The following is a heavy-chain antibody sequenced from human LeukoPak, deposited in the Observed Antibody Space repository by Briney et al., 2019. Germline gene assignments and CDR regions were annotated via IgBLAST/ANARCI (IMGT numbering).Heavy chain of an antibody. CDR2: IYYSGNT. J-gene: IGHJ4*02. CDR3: ARHWGQYSSGRQHFDY. V-gene: IGHV4-61*08. CDR1: GGSVSSSGYY. D-gene: IGHD6-19*01. Sequence: SETLSLTCTVSGGSVSSSGYYWSWIRQPPGKGLEWIGYIYYSGNTNYNPSLKSRVTISVDTSKNQFSLKLSSVTAADTAVYYCARHWGQYSSGRQHFDYWGQGTLVAVSS.